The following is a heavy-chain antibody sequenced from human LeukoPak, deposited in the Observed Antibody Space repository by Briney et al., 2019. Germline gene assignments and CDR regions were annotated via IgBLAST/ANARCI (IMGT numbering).Heavy chain of an antibody. J-gene: IGHJ6*02. CDR3: AKGYYGSHTYYYYGMDV. CDR1: GFTFDDYA. CDR2: ISWNSGSI. Sequence: TGRSLRLSCAASGFTFDDYAMPWVRQAPGKGLEWVSGISWNSGSIGYADSVKGRFTISRDNAKNSLYLQMNSLRAEDTALYYCAKGYYGSHTYYYYGMDVWGQGTTVTVSS. V-gene: IGHV3-9*01. D-gene: IGHD3-10*01.